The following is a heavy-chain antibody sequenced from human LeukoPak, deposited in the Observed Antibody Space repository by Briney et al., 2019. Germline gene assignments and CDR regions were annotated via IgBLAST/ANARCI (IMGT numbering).Heavy chain of an antibody. CDR2: IYYGGST. J-gene: IGHJ4*02. V-gene: IGHV4-31*03. Sequence: TLSLTCTVSGGSISSGGYYWSWIRQHPGKGLEWIGYIYYGGSTYYNPSLKSRVTISVDTSKNQFSLKLSSVTAADTAVYYCARADLYGDYYFDYWGQGTLVTVSS. CDR1: GGSISSGGYY. CDR3: ARADLYGDYYFDY. D-gene: IGHD4-17*01.